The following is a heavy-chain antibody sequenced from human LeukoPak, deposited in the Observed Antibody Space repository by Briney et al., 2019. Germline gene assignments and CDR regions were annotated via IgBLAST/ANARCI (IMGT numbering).Heavy chain of an antibody. CDR3: AKDGALVGATGFDY. CDR1: GFTFSSYA. CDR2: ISGSGGST. D-gene: IGHD1-26*01. Sequence: GGSLRLSCAASGFTFSSYAMSWVRQAPGKGLEWVSGISGSGGSTYYADSVKGRFTISRDNSKNTLYLQMSSLRAEDTAVYYCAKDGALVGATGFDYWGQGTLVTVSS. V-gene: IGHV3-23*01. J-gene: IGHJ4*02.